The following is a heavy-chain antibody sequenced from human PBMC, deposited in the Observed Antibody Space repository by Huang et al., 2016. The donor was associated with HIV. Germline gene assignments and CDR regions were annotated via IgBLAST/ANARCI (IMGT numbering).Heavy chain of an antibody. CDR3: AKDNDLYYFDY. CDR1: GFPFSGYG. J-gene: IGHJ4*02. D-gene: IGHD1-1*01. CDR2: ITFDGKNK. V-gene: IGHV3-30*18. Sequence: QVHLVESGGGVVQPGRSLRLSCAASGFPFSGYGVHWVRQAPGKGLEWVAVITFDGKNKYYADSVRGRFTVSRDNSQNTVSLQMNTLRAEDTAVYYCAKDNDLYYFDYWGQGTLVTVSS.